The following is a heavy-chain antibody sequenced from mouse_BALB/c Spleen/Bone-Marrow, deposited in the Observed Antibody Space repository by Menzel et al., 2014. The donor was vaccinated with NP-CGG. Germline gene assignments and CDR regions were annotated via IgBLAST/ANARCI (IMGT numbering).Heavy chain of an antibody. Sequence: DVKLQESGAELVKPGASVKLSCTASGFNIKGTYMHWVKQRPEQGLEWIGGIDPANGNTKYDPKFLGKATITADTSSNTAYLQLSSLTSEDTAVYYCVRGGWLLLFAYWGQGTLVTVSA. J-gene: IGHJ3*01. V-gene: IGHV14-3*02. CDR3: VRGGWLLLFAY. CDR2: IDPANGNT. CDR1: GFNIKGTY. D-gene: IGHD2-3*01.